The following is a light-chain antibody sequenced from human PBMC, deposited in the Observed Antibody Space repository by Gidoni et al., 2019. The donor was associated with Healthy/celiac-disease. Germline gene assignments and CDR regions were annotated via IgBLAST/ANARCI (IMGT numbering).Light chain of an antibody. V-gene: IGLV1-47*02. CDR3: AAWDDSLSGPV. Sequence: QSVLTQPPSASVTPERRVTISCSGSSSNIGSNYVYWYQQLSGTAHKLLIYSNNQRPSGVPDRFSGSNSGTSASLAISGFRSEDEADYYCAAWDDSLSGPVFGGGTKLTVL. J-gene: IGLJ2*01. CDR1: SSNIGSNY. CDR2: SNN.